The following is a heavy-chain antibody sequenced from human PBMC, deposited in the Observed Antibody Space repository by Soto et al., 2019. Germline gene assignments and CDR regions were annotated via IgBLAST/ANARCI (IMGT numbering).Heavy chain of an antibody. Sequence: EVQLLESGGGLVQPGGSLRLSCAASGFTFSSYAMSWVRQAPGKGLEWVSAISGSGGSTYYADSVKGRFTISRDNSKNTRYLQMNSLRAEDTAVYYCAKYGYYGSGSYYHRNWFDPWGQGTLVTVSS. J-gene: IGHJ5*02. CDR3: AKYGYYGSGSYYHRNWFDP. D-gene: IGHD3-10*01. CDR2: ISGSGGST. CDR1: GFTFSSYA. V-gene: IGHV3-23*01.